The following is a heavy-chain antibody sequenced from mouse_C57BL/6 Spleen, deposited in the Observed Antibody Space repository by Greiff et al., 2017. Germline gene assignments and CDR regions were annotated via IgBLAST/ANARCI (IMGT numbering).Heavy chain of an antibody. CDR3: ASREIYYDYDEDY. D-gene: IGHD2-4*01. CDR2: ISYDGSN. V-gene: IGHV3-6*01. CDR1: GYSITSGYY. Sequence: EVQLQESGPGLVKPSQSLSLTCSVTGYSITSGYYWNWIRQFPGNKLEWMGYISYDGSNNNNPSLKNRISITRDTSKNQFFLKLKSVTTEDTSTYYLASREIYYDYDEDYGGQGTTLTVSS. J-gene: IGHJ2*01.